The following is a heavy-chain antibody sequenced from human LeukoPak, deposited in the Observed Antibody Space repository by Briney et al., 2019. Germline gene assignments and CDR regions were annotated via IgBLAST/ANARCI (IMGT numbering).Heavy chain of an antibody. CDR2: IYYSGST. CDR1: GGSISSSSYY. Sequence: SETLSLTCTVSGGSISSSSYYWGWIRQPPGKGLEWIGSIYYSGSTYYNPSLKSRVTISVDTSKNQFSLKLSSVTAADTAVYYCEARVGANYYYGMDVWGQGTTVTVSS. D-gene: IGHD1-26*01. V-gene: IGHV4-39*01. J-gene: IGHJ6*02. CDR3: EARVGANYYYGMDV.